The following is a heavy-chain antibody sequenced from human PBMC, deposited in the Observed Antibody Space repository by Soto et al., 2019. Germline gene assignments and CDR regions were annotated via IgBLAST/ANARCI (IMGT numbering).Heavy chain of an antibody. J-gene: IGHJ4*01. CDR1: GFTFSSYS. CDR3: ARVADYGDYVSRVFDY. Sequence: SGGSLRLSCAASGFTFSSYSMNWVRQAPGKGLEWVSYISSSSSTIYYVDSVKGRSTISRDNAKNSLYLQMSSLRAEDTAVYYCARVADYGDYVSRVFDYWAQGTLVPVSS. D-gene: IGHD4-17*01. CDR2: ISSSSSTI. V-gene: IGHV3-48*01.